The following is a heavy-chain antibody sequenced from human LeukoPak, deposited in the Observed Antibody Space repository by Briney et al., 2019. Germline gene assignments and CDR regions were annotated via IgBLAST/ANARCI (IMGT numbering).Heavy chain of an antibody. CDR1: GFTFSSYD. D-gene: IGHD5-18*01. Sequence: GGSLRLSCAASGFTFSSYDIHWVRQATGKGLEWVSGIGTAGEIYYPGSVKGRFTISRENAKNSLYLQMDSLRAEDTAVYYCARQKGGIQLWTIDYWGQGTLVTVSS. V-gene: IGHV3-13*01. CDR3: ARQKGGIQLWTIDY. CDR2: IGTAGEI. J-gene: IGHJ4*02.